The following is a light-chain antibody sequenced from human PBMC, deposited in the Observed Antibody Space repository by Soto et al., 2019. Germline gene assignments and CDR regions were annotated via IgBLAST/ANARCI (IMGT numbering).Light chain of an antibody. V-gene: IGLV2-14*03. CDR3: SSYTTSNTRQLV. J-gene: IGLJ1*01. CDR2: DVS. CDR1: SSDVGGYNY. Sequence: QSALTQPASVSGSPGQSITISCTGTSSDVGGYNYVSWYQQHPGKAPKFMIYDVSNRPSGVSKRFSGSKSGNTASLTISGLQAEDEADYYCSSYTTSNTRQLVFGTVTKVTVL.